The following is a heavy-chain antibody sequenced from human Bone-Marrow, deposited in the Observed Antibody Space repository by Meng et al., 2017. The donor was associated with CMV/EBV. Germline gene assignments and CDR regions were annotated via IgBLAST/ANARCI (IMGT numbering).Heavy chain of an antibody. Sequence: GESLKISCAASGFTFSSYWMSWVRQAPGKGLEWVANIKQDGSEKYYVDSVKGRFTISRDNAKNSLYLQMNGLRAEDTAVYYCARDAYYYDSSGYPAEYDYWGQGTLVTVSS. CDR3: ARDAYYYDSSGYPAEYDY. D-gene: IGHD3-22*01. V-gene: IGHV3-7*01. CDR1: GFTFSSYW. CDR2: IKQDGSEK. J-gene: IGHJ4*02.